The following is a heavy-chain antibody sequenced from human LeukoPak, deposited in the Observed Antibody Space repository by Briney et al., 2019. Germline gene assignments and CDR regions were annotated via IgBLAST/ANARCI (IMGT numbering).Heavy chain of an antibody. CDR3: ARDDPYGDYLSGVTNFDY. J-gene: IGHJ4*02. CDR2: ISSGSSTI. Sequence: GGSLRLSCAASGFTFSSYSMSWVRQAPGKGLEWVSYISSGSSTIYYADSVKGRFTISRDNAKNSLYLQMNSLRAEDTAVYYCARDDPYGDYLSGVTNFDYWGQGTLVTVSS. CDR1: GFTFSSYS. D-gene: IGHD4-17*01. V-gene: IGHV3-48*04.